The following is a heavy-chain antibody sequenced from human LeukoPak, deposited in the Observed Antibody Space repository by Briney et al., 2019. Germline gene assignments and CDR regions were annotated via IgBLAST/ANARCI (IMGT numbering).Heavy chain of an antibody. CDR2: ISYDGSNK. D-gene: IGHD3-22*01. CDR1: GFTFSNAW. J-gene: IGHJ4*02. CDR3: ARVEGDSSGYPLDY. V-gene: IGHV3-30*03. Sequence: GGSLRLSCAASGFTFSNAWMSWVRQAPGKGLEWVAVISYDGSNKYYADSVKGRFTISRDNSKNTLYLQMDSLRAEDTAVCYCARVEGDSSGYPLDYWGQGTLVTVSS.